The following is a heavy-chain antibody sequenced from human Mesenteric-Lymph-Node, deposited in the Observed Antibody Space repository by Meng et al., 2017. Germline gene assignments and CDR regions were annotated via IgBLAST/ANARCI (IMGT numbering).Heavy chain of an antibody. J-gene: IGHJ4*02. V-gene: IGHV1-2*02. Sequence: ASVKVSCKASGYTLTDYYMHWVRQAPGQGLEWMGWINPNSGATNYAPKFRGSVSLTRDTSISTAFMELSRLRSDDTAIYYCASQTALTATGLGYWGQGTLVTVSS. CDR2: INPNSGAT. CDR1: GYTLTDYY. CDR3: ASQTALTATGLGY. D-gene: IGHD2-21*02.